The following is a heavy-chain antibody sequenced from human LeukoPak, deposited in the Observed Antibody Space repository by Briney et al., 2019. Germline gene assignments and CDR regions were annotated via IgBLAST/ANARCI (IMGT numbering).Heavy chain of an antibody. J-gene: IGHJ4*02. CDR2: IYYSGST. Sequence: PSETLSLTCTVSGGSISSGSYYWSWIRQPPGKGLEWIGYIYYSGSTNYNPSLKSRVTISVDTSKNQFSLKLSSVTAADTAVYYCARGQGLLWFGELFDYWGQGTLVTVSS. CDR1: GGSISSGSYY. CDR3: ARGQGLLWFGELFDY. V-gene: IGHV4-61*01. D-gene: IGHD3-10*01.